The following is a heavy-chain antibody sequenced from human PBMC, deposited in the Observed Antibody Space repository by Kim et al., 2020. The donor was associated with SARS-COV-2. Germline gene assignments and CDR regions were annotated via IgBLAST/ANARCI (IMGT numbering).Heavy chain of an antibody. D-gene: IGHD6-13*01. J-gene: IGHJ4*02. V-gene: IGHV4-59*01. Sequence: PSIESRDTISVDTSKNPFSLKLSSVTAADTAVYYCARAREGYSSSWYLDYWGQGTLVTVSS. CDR3: ARAREGYSSSWYLDY.